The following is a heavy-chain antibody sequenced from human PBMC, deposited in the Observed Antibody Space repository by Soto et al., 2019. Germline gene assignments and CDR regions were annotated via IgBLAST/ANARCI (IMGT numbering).Heavy chain of an antibody. V-gene: IGHV4-34*01. CDR1: GGSFSGYY. Sequence: QVQLQQWGAGLLKPSETLSLTCAVYGGSFSGYYWSWIRQPPGKGLDWIGEINHRGSTNYNPSLKSRVTISVDTSKNQFSLKLSSVTAADTAVYYCARGRWLRFLEWLTQGMDVWGQGTTVAVFS. D-gene: IGHD3-3*01. CDR3: ARGRWLRFLEWLTQGMDV. J-gene: IGHJ6*02. CDR2: INHRGST.